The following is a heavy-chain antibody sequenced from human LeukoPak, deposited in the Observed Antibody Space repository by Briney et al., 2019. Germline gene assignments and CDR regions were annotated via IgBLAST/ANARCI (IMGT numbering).Heavy chain of an antibody. CDR1: GYTFTSNY. CDR2: ISPSGGST. D-gene: IGHD6-13*01. Sequence: VASVKVSCKAFGYTFTSNYMHWVRQAPGQGPEWMGVISPSGGSTTYAQKFQGRVTLTRDMSTSTDYLELSSLRSEDTAVYYCARDSASGAAGTSPYVAYWYFDLWGRGTLVTVSS. J-gene: IGHJ2*01. V-gene: IGHV1-46*01. CDR3: ARDSASGAAGTSPYVAYWYFDL.